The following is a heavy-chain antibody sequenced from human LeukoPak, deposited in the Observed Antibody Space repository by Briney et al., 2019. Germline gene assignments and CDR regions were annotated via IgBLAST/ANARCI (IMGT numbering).Heavy chain of an antibody. CDR1: GGTFSSYA. J-gene: IGHJ5*02. CDR3: ARDLGYYDSSGYYYSPTFDP. D-gene: IGHD3-22*01. CDR2: IIPIFGTA. Sequence: SVKVSCKASGGTFSSYAISWVRRAPGQGLEWMGGIIPIFGTANYAQKFQGRATITADESTSTAYMELSSLRSEDTAVYYCARDLGYYDSSGYYYSPTFDPWGQGTLVTVSS. V-gene: IGHV1-69*13.